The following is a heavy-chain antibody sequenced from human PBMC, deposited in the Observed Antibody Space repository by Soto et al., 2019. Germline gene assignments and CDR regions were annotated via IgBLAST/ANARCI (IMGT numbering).Heavy chain of an antibody. D-gene: IGHD2-2*02. J-gene: IGHJ4*02. Sequence: QVQLVQSGVAVKTPGASVKVSCKASGYTFTTYAMHWVRQAPGQRLEWMGWINAGNGKTKYSQKFQGRVTITRDTSATTAYMELSSLRSEDTAVYYCARAGDDCSTTNCYMIDYWGQGTLVTVSS. CDR3: ARAGDDCSTTNCYMIDY. V-gene: IGHV1-3*01. CDR1: GYTFTTYA. CDR2: INAGNGKT.